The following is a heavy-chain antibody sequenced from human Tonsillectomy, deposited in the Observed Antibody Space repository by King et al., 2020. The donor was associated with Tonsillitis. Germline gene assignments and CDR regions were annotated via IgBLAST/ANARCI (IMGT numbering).Heavy chain of an antibody. V-gene: IGHV3-23*04. CDR1: GFTFSSYA. J-gene: IGHJ4*02. Sequence: VQLVESGGGLVQPGGSLRLSCAASGFTFSSYAMTWVRQAPGKGLEWVSAISGSAGSTYYADSVKGRFTISRDNSKNTLYLQINSLRAEDTAVYYCAKLGFSSGWYGYFDYWGQGTLVTVSS. CDR2: ISGSAGST. D-gene: IGHD6-19*01. CDR3: AKLGFSSGWYGYFDY.